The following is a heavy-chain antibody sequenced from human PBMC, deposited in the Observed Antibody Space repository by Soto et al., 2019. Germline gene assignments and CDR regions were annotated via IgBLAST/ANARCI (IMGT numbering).Heavy chain of an antibody. J-gene: IGHJ6*02. CDR1: GFTFSSYN. Sequence: GGSLRLSCVASGFTFSSYNMNWVRQAPGKGPEWVSCLSSSSTYIYYADSVKGRFIVSRDNAKNSLYLQMYSLRAEDTAVYYCAREQWLGPTITRYYYYGMDVWGQGAAVTVSS. D-gene: IGHD6-19*01. CDR3: AREQWLGPTITRYYYYGMDV. V-gene: IGHV3-21*01. CDR2: LSSSSTYI.